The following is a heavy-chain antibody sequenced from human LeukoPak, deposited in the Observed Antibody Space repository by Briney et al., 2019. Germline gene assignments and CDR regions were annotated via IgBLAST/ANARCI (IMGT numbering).Heavy chain of an antibody. Sequence: SETLSLTCTVSGAPISTYYWSWIRQPPGKGLEWIGYIYYSGSTNYNPSLKSRVTISVDTSKNQFSLKLSSVTAADTAVYYCARGYSYGFRGVRAFDIWGQGTMVTVSS. V-gene: IGHV4-59*08. CDR1: GAPISTYY. CDR3: ARGYSYGFRGVRAFDI. D-gene: IGHD5-18*01. CDR2: IYYSGST. J-gene: IGHJ3*02.